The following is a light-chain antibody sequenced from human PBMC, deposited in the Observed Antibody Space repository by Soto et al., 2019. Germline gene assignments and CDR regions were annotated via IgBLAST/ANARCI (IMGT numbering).Light chain of an antibody. J-gene: IGKJ1*01. CDR3: QQYNNWPET. V-gene: IGKV3-15*01. Sequence: ELVMTQSPATLSVSPGERATLSCRASQSVSSNLAWYQQKPGQAPRLLIYGASTRATGIPARFSGGGSGTEFTLTISSLQSEDFAVYYCQQYNNWPETFGQGTKVDIK. CDR2: GAS. CDR1: QSVSSN.